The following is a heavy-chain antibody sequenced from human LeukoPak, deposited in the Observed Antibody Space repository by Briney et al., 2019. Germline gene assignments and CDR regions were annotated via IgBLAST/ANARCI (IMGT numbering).Heavy chain of an antibody. V-gene: IGHV1-2*02. CDR2: INPNSGGT. J-gene: IGHJ4*02. D-gene: IGHD3-10*01. Sequence: ASLKVSCKASGYTFTGYYMHWVRQAPGQGLEWMGWINPNSGGTNYAQKFQGRVTMTRDTSISTAYMELSRLRSDDTAVYYCARDRTAMVRGVINYWGQGTLVTVSS. CDR3: ARDRTAMVRGVINY. CDR1: GYTFTGYY.